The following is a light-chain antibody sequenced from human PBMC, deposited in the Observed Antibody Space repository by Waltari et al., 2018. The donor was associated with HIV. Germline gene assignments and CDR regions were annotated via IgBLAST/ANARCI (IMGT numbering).Light chain of an antibody. CDR2: RDY. CDR1: SSNVGSKP. J-gene: IGLJ1*01. V-gene: IGLV1-47*01. Sequence: QSVLTQPPSASGTLGQSVTISCPGSSSNVGSKPAYWFQQVPGTAPKLLIYRDYQRRSGIPDRFSGSKSGASASLTISGLRSEDEADYYCVAWDDSLSGYVFGTGTKISVL. CDR3: VAWDDSLSGYV.